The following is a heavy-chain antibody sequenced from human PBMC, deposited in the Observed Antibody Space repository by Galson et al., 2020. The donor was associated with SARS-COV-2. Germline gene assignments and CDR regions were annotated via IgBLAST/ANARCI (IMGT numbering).Heavy chain of an antibody. CDR1: GGSVNTPSYY. CDR3: ARDAGPTYCNNGVCYIEPRFDY. CDR2: IYYSGNT. D-gene: IGHD2-8*01. V-gene: IGHV4-39*07. Sequence: SETLSLTCTVSGGSVNTPSYYWAWIRQPPGKGLEWIGNIYYSGNTYHNPSLKSRVTISLGTSKNQFSLKLSSVTAADTAVYYCARDAGPTYCNNGVCYIEPRFDYWGRGTLVTVSS. J-gene: IGHJ4*02.